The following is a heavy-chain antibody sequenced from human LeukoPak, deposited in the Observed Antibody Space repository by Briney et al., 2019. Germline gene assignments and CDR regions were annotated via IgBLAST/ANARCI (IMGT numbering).Heavy chain of an antibody. CDR2: IWYDGSNK. CDR3: ARDGEDYYGFDY. V-gene: IGHV3-33*08. D-gene: IGHD3-10*01. J-gene: IGHJ4*02. Sequence: PGGSLRLSCTGSGFTFSSYWMSWVRQAPGKGLEWVAVIWYDGSNKYYADSVKGRFTISRDNSKNTLYLQMNSLRAEDTAVYYCARDGEDYYGFDYWGQGTLVTVSS. CDR1: GFTFSSYW.